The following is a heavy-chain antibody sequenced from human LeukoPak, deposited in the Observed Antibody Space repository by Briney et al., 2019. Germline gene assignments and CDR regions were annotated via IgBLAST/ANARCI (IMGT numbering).Heavy chain of an antibody. Sequence: GGSLKLSCAASGFTFSGSAMHWVRQASGKGLGWVARIRSKANSYATAYAASVKGRFTISRDDSKNTAYLQMNSLKTEDTAVYYCTSPEYYDILTGYKEGYYYYYMDVWGKGTTVTVSS. D-gene: IGHD3-9*01. J-gene: IGHJ6*03. CDR1: GFTFSGSA. CDR3: TSPEYYDILTGYKEGYYYYYMDV. V-gene: IGHV3-73*01. CDR2: IRSKANSYAT.